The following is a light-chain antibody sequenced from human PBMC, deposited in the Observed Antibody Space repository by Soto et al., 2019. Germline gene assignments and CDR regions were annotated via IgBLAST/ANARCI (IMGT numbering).Light chain of an antibody. J-gene: IGLJ2*01. CDR1: SSNIGAGYD. CDR2: GNS. V-gene: IGLV1-40*01. Sequence: QSVLTQPPSVSGAPGQRVTISCTGSSSNIGAGYDVHWYQQLPGTAPKLLIYGNSNRPSGVPDRFSGSKSGDSASLAITGLQAEDEADYYCQSYDSSLSGHVVFGGGTKVTVL. CDR3: QSYDSSLSGHVV.